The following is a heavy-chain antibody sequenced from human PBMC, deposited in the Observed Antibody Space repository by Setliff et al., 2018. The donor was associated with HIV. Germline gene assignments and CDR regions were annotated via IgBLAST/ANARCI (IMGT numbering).Heavy chain of an antibody. V-gene: IGHV4-59*01. Sequence: SETLSLTCTVSGGSISDSHWSWIRQPPGKGLEWIGYTYYTGSTGYNPSLKSPATISLDTSKNQFSLKFNSVTAADTAVYYCARGGTSSNWFDPWGQGTLVTVSS. D-gene: IGHD2-2*01. CDR2: TYYTGST. CDR3: ARGGTSSNWFDP. J-gene: IGHJ5*02. CDR1: GGSISDSH.